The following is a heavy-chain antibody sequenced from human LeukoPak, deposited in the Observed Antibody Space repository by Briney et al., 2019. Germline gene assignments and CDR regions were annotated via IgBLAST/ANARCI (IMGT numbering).Heavy chain of an antibody. CDR3: ARDDIVVVPAVSHGMDV. V-gene: IGHV3-11*04. Sequence: GGSLRLSCAASGFRFSDFYMTWIRQAPGKGLEWISYITTDGTPVHYADSVKGRFTISRDNAKNSLYLQMNSLRAEDTAVYYCARDDIVVVPAVSHGMDVWGKGTTVTVSS. D-gene: IGHD2-2*01. CDR2: ITTDGTPV. J-gene: IGHJ6*04. CDR1: GFRFSDFY.